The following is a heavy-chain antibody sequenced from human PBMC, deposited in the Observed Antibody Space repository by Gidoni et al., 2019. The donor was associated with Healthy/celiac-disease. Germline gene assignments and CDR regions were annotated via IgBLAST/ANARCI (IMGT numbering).Heavy chain of an antibody. CDR3: ASRDPWRAFDI. J-gene: IGHJ3*02. CDR2: MNPNSGNT. CDR1: GYTFTSYD. V-gene: IGHV1-8*01. Sequence: QVQLVQSGAEVKKPGASVTVSCKASGYTFTSYDGNWVRQATGQGLEWMGWMNPNSGNTGNAQKFQGRVTMTRNTSRSTAYRELSSLRSEDTAVYYCASRDPWRAFDIWGQGTMVTVSS.